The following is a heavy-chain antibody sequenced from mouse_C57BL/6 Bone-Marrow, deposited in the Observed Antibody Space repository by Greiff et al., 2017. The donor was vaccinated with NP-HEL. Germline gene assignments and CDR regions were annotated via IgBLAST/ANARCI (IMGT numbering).Heavy chain of an antibody. CDR1: GYTFTSYW. Sequence: QVQLQQPGAELVMPGASVKLSCKASGYTFTSYWMHWVKQRPGQGLEWIGEIDPSDSYTNYNQKFKGESTLTVDKSSSTAYMQLSSLTSEDSAVYYCAREGNYFGSSNGYFDVWGTGNTVTVSS. J-gene: IGHJ1*03. D-gene: IGHD1-1*01. CDR3: AREGNYFGSSNGYFDV. CDR2: IDPSDSYT. V-gene: IGHV1-69*01.